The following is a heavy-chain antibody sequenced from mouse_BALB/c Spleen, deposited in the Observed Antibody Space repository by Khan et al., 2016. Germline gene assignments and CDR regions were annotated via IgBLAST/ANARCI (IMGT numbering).Heavy chain of an antibody. J-gene: IGHJ4*01. D-gene: IGHD1-1*01. CDR3: ARLGYYGSMDY. V-gene: IGHV4-2*02. CDR2: INPGSSTI. Sequence: EVQLQASGGGLVQPGGSLSLSCAASGFDFSRYWMSWARQAPGKGQEWIGEINPGSSTINYTPSLKDKFIISRDNAKNTLYLQRSKVRSEDTALDYCARLGYYGSMDYWGQGTSVTVYS. CDR1: GFDFSRYW.